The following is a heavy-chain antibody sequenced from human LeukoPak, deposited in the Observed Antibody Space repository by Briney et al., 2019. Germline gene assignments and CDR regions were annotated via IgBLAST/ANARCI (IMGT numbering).Heavy chain of an antibody. J-gene: IGHJ6*02. Sequence: SETPSLTCAVYGGSFSGYYWSWIRQPPGKGLEWTGEINHSGSTNYNPSLKSRVTISVDTSKNQFSLKLSSVTAADTAVYYCARVEYYDSSGYYLYYYYGMDVWGQGTTVTVSS. D-gene: IGHD3-22*01. CDR1: GGSFSGYY. CDR2: INHSGST. V-gene: IGHV4-34*01. CDR3: ARVEYYDSSGYYLYYYYGMDV.